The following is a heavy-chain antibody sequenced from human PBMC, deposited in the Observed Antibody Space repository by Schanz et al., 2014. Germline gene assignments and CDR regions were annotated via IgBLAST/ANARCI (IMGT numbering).Heavy chain of an antibody. V-gene: IGHV3-21*01. J-gene: IGHJ4*02. D-gene: IGHD5-12*01. CDR2: TKAGGRDI. CDR3: ARDGYNAYDLKRGDY. CDR1: GFTFSTYN. Sequence: EVQLVASGGGLVKPGGSLRVSCAASGFTFSTYNMIWVRQAPGKGLEWVSYTKAGGRDIHYADSVKGRFTISRDEVKHSVYLQMNSLRDDDTAVYYCARDGYNAYDLKRGDYWGQGTQVAVSS.